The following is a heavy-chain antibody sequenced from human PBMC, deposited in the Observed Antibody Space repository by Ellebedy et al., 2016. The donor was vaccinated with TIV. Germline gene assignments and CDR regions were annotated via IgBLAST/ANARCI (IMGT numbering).Heavy chain of an antibody. V-gene: IGHV4-30-4*01. D-gene: IGHD1-1*01. J-gene: IGHJ3*02. Sequence: MPSETLSLTCTVPGGSINSGDYYWSWIRQPPGKGLEWVGYIYYSGSAYYNSSRKGRVKISVDRSKKQISLELDSVTAADTAVYFCARGRTGNALDIWGQGTMVTVSS. CDR1: GGSINSGDYY. CDR3: ARGRTGNALDI. CDR2: IYYSGSA.